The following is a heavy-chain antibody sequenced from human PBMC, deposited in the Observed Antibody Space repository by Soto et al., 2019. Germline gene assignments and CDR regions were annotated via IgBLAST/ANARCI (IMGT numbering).Heavy chain of an antibody. J-gene: IGHJ4*02. Sequence: GGSLRLSCAASGFTFSSYAMGWVRQGPGKGLEWVAVVSIGGSTHYADSVRGRFTIPRDNSKNTLSLQMNSLTAEDTAVYFCAKRRGAGGHFDYWGQGALVTVSS. CDR2: VSIGGST. D-gene: IGHD2-15*01. V-gene: IGHV3-23*01. CDR3: AKRRGAGGHFDY. CDR1: GFTFSSYA.